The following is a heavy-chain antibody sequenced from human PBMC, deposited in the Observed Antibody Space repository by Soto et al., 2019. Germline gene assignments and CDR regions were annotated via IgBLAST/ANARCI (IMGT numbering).Heavy chain of an antibody. Sequence: PSETLSLTCAVYGGSFGGYYWSWIRQPPGKGLEWIGEINHSGSTNYNPSLKSRVTISVDTSKSQFPLKLSSVTAADTAVYYCARGHIVVVPAAKVFDYWGQGTLVTVSS. J-gene: IGHJ4*02. CDR1: GGSFGGYY. CDR3: ARGHIVVVPAAKVFDY. V-gene: IGHV4-34*01. D-gene: IGHD2-2*01. CDR2: INHSGST.